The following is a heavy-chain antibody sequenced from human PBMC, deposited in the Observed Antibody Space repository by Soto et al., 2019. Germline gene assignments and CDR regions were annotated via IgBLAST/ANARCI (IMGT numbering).Heavy chain of an antibody. V-gene: IGHV2-70*04. CDR3: ARIGSSIRDV. D-gene: IGHD1-26*01. CDR2: IDWEDDK. Sequence: ESGPTLVNPTQTLTLTCTFSGFSLSTSGMHLSWIRQPPGKALERLARIDWEDDKFYSNSLKTRLTISKDTSKNQVVLTMTNMDPVDTATYYCARIGSSIRDVWGQGTTVTVSS. CDR1: GFSLSTSGMH. J-gene: IGHJ6*02.